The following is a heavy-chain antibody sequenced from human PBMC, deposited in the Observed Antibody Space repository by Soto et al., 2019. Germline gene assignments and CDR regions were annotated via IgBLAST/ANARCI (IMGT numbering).Heavy chain of an antibody. D-gene: IGHD2-15*01. V-gene: IGHV3-15*07. CDR3: TTGSVECV. Sequence: EVQLVESGGGFIYPGGSLRLSCAASGLTISNAWMNWVRQAPGKGLEWVGRNKSNTEGGTTDYAAAVKGRFTVSRDDSKNTLYLQMNSLKTEDTAVYYCTTGSVECVWGQGTTVSVSS. CDR2: NKSNTEGGTT. CDR1: GLTISNAW. J-gene: IGHJ6*02.